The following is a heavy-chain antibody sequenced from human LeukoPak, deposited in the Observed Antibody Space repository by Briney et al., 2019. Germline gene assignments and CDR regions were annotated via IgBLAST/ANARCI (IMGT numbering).Heavy chain of an antibody. CDR2: ISAYNGNT. Sequence: ASVKVSCKASGGTFSSYGISWVRQAPGQGLEWMGWISAYNGNTNYAQKLQGRVTMTTDTSTSTAYMELRSLRSDDTAVYYCARIPVAVAGTDWFDPWGQGTLVTVSS. V-gene: IGHV1-18*01. CDR1: GGTFSSYG. CDR3: ARIPVAVAGTDWFDP. J-gene: IGHJ5*02. D-gene: IGHD6-19*01.